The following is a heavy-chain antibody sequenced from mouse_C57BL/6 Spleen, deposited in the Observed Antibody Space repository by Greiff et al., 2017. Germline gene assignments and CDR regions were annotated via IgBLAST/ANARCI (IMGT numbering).Heavy chain of an antibody. J-gene: IGHJ4*01. CDR2: IHPNSGST. Sequence: QVQLQQSGAELVKPGASVKLSCKASGYTFTSYWMHWVKQRPGQGLEWIGMIHPNSGSTNYNEKFKSKATLTVDKSSSTAYMQLSSLTSEDSAVYYCASPITTVVATPYAKDYWGQGTSVTVSS. V-gene: IGHV1-64*01. CDR1: GYTFTSYW. CDR3: ASPITTVVATPYAKDY. D-gene: IGHD1-1*01.